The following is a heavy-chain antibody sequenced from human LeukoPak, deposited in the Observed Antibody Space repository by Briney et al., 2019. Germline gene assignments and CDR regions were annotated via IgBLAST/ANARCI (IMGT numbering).Heavy chain of an antibody. CDR1: GGSFSGYY. CDR2: INHSGST. D-gene: IGHD6-13*01. CDR3: ARGMSSPAPPDAFDI. V-gene: IGHV4-34*01. Sequence: SETLSLTCAVYGGSFSGYYWSWIRQRPGKGLEWIGEINHSGSTNYNPSLKSRVTISVDTSKNQFSLKLSSVTAADTAVYYCARGMSSPAPPDAFDIWGQGTMVTVSS. J-gene: IGHJ3*02.